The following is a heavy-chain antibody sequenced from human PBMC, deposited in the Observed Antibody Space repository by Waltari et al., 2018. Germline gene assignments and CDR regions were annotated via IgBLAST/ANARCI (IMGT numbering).Heavy chain of an antibody. CDR1: GDSMTSSDW. CDR2: VHHSGKT. CDR3: ARDRGRGLFLDS. Sequence: QLQLQQSGPGLVKPSESLSLTCVVSGDSMTSSDWWSWVRQSPGKGMGWIGQVHHSGKTNSTPSLASRVTVSIDTSNNQFSLKLPSPTAADTAMYYCARDRGRGLFLDSWGQGTLVTVSP. V-gene: IGHV4-4*02. D-gene: IGHD2-15*01. J-gene: IGHJ4*02.